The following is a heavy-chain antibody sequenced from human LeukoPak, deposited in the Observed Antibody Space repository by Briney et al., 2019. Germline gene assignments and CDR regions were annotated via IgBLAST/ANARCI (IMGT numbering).Heavy chain of an antibody. CDR3: ARGQEGFDY. J-gene: IGHJ4*02. V-gene: IGHV1-46*01. CDR1: GYTFTSNY. CDR2: IYPRDGST. Sequence: WASVKVSCKVSGYTFTSNYIHWVRQAPGQGLEWMGMIYPRDGSTSYAQKFQGRVTVTRDTSTSTVHMELSGLRSEDTAVYYCARGQEGFDYWGQGTLVTVSS.